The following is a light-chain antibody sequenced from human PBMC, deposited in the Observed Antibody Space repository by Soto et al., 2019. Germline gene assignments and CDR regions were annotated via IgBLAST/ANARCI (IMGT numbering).Light chain of an antibody. CDR2: KAS. V-gene: IGKV1-5*03. Sequence: DIQMTQSPSTLSASVGERVTITCRASQSITTWLAWYQQKPGKAPKLLIYKASSLEGGVPSRFSGSVSGTEFNITISSLQPDDFATYYCQQYNTYPLTFGGGTTVEIK. CDR3: QQYNTYPLT. CDR1: QSITTW. J-gene: IGKJ4*01.